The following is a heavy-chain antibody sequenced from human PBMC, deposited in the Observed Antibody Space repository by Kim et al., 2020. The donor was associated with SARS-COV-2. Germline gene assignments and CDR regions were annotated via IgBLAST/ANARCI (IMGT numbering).Heavy chain of an antibody. V-gene: IGHV5-10-1*01. D-gene: IGHD3-22*01. CDR2: IDPSDSYT. CDR1: GYSFTSYW. CDR3: ARHAPLARKDSSGYYYSF. Sequence: GESLKISCKGSGYSFTSYWISWVRQMPGKGLEWMGRIDPSDSYTNYSPSFQGHVTISADKSISTAYLQWSSLKASDTAMYYCARHAPLARKDSSGYYYSFWGXXTLVTVSS. J-gene: IGHJ4*02.